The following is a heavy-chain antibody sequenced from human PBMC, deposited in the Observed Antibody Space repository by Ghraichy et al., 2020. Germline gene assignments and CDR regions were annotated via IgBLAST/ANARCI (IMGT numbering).Heavy chain of an antibody. Sequence: SETLSLTCTVSSYSISSDYYWGWIRQPPGKGLEWIGSNSHSGSTYYNPSLKSRVTISVDTSKDQFSLKLSSVTAADTAMYYCARDNIHSTSWYNYFDYWGQGTLVTVSS. J-gene: IGHJ4*02. CDR3: ARDNIHSTSWYNYFDY. V-gene: IGHV4-38-2*02. CDR1: SYSISSDYY. CDR2: NSHSGST. D-gene: IGHD6-13*01.